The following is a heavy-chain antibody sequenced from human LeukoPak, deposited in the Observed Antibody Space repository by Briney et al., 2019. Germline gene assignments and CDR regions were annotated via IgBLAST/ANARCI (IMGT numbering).Heavy chain of an antibody. CDR2: IYSGGST. D-gene: IGHD3-10*01. J-gene: IGHJ4*02. CDR3: ARAKPKNMVRGLIMRRESRYYFDY. V-gene: IGHV3-53*01. Sequence: GSLRLSCAASGFTVSSNYMSWVRQAPGKGLEWVSVIYSGGSTYYADSVKGRFTISRDNSKSTLYIQMNSLRAEDTAVYYCARAKPKNMVRGLIMRRESRYYFDYWGQGTLVTVSS. CDR1: GFTVSSNY.